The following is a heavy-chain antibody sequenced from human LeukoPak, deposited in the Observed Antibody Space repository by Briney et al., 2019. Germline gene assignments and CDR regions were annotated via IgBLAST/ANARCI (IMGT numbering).Heavy chain of an antibody. V-gene: IGHV3-7*01. Sequence: PGGALRLSCAASGFKFSTYWMTLVRQAPGKGLEWVANTNQDGSEKYYVDSVKGRFTISRDNATSSLYLQMNSLRAEDTAVYYCGSYGDYGPSYYHHYMDVWGKGTTVTVSS. CDR2: TNQDGSEK. J-gene: IGHJ6*03. CDR3: GSYGDYGPSYYHHYMDV. D-gene: IGHD4-17*01. CDR1: GFKFSTYW.